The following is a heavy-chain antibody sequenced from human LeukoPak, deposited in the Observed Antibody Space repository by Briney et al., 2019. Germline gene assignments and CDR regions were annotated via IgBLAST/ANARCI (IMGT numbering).Heavy chain of an antibody. J-gene: IGHJ5*02. V-gene: IGHV4-34*01. CDR3: ARAIYSSGFS. D-gene: IGHD6-19*01. CDR1: GGSFSGYY. Sequence: TSETLSLTCAVYGGSFSGYYWSWIRQPPGKGLEWIGEINHSGSTNYNPSLKSRVTISVDTSKNQFSLKLSSVTAADTAVYYCARAIYSSGFSWGQGTLLTVSS. CDR2: INHSGST.